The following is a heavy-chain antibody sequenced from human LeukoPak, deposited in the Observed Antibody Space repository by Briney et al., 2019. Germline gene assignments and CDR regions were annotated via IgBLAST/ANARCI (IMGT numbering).Heavy chain of an antibody. Sequence: SVKVSCKASGYTFTGYYMHWVRQAPGQGLEWLGGLIPILGTSNYAQSFQGRVTITADESSGTAYMTLSSLRSEDTAIYYCATTRDYYENSGYTLLQDWGQGTLVTVSS. D-gene: IGHD3-22*01. V-gene: IGHV1-69*13. CDR3: ATTRDYYENSGYTLLQD. CDR2: LIPILGTS. CDR1: GYTFTGYY. J-gene: IGHJ1*01.